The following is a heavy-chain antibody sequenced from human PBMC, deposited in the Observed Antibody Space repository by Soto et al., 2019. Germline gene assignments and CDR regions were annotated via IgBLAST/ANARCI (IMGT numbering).Heavy chain of an antibody. J-gene: IGHJ6*02. Sequence: PGGSLRLSCAASGVTFKIYALHWVRQAPGKGLEWVAVISFDGTKKYYSDSVKGRFTISRDNLKNTLYLQMNNLRVEDAALYFCAREDDYGYRYINYGLDVWGQGTTVTVSS. CDR1: GVTFKIYA. CDR2: ISFDGTKK. CDR3: AREDDYGYRYINYGLDV. D-gene: IGHD4-17*01. V-gene: IGHV3-30-3*01.